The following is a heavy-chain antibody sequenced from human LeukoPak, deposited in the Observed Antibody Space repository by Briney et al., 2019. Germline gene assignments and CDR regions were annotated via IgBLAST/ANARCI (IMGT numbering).Heavy chain of an antibody. D-gene: IGHD5-18*01. V-gene: IGHV1-2*04. CDR2: INPNSGGT. Sequence: ASVKVSCKASGYTFTGYYMHWVRQAPGQGLEWMGWINPNSGGTNYAQKFQGWVTMTRDTSISAAYMELSRLRSDDTAVYCCARGVRTAMVPFDYWGQGTLVTVSS. CDR3: ARGVRTAMVPFDY. J-gene: IGHJ4*02. CDR1: GYTFTGYY.